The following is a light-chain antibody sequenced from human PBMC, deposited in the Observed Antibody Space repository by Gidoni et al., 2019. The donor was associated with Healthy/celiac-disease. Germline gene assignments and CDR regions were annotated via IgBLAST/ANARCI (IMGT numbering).Light chain of an antibody. CDR1: QSVSSSY. Sequence: EIGLTQYPGTLSLSPGERATLSCRASQSVSSSYLAWYQHKPGQAPRHLIYGASSRATGIPDRCSGSGSGTDFTLTISRLEAEDFAVYYCQQYGSSPYTFGQGTKLEIK. V-gene: IGKV3-20*01. J-gene: IGKJ2*01. CDR3: QQYGSSPYT. CDR2: GAS.